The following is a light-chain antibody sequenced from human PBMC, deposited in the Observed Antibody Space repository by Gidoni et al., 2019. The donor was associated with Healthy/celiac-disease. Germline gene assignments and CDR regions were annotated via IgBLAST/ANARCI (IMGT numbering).Light chain of an antibody. CDR2: SNN. J-gene: IGLJ2*01. CDR3: AAWDDSLNGHVV. Sequence: QSVLTQPPSASGTPGQSVTISCSGSSSNIGSNNVNCYQQLPGTAPTLLIYSNNQRPSGVPDRFSGSKSGTSASLAISGLQSEDEADYYCAAWDDSLNGHVVFGGGTKLTVL. CDR1: SSNIGSNN. V-gene: IGLV1-44*01.